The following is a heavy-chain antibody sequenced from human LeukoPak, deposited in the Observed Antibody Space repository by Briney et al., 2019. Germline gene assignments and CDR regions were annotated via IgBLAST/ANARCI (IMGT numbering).Heavy chain of an antibody. J-gene: IGHJ5*02. V-gene: IGHV1-8*01. Sequence: GASVKVSCKASGYTFTSYDINWVRQATGQGLEWMGWMNPNSGNTGYAQKFQGRVTMTRNTSISTAYMELSSLRSEDTAVYYCARGRPYCYGSGSVGFDPWGQGTLVTVSS. CDR2: MNPNSGNT. CDR1: GYTFTSYD. D-gene: IGHD3-10*01. CDR3: ARGRPYCYGSGSVGFDP.